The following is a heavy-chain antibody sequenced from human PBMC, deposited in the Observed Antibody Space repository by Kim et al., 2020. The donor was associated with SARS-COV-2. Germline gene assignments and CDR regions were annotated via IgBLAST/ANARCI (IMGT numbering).Heavy chain of an antibody. Sequence: GGSLRLSCAASGFTVSSNYMSWVRQAPGKGLEWVSVIYSGGSTYYADSVKGRFTISRDNSKNTLYLQMNSLRAEDTAVYYCARVPRSVAVAGTLRAFWFDPWGQGPLVTVSS. J-gene: IGHJ5*02. CDR3: ARVPRSVAVAGTLRAFWFDP. V-gene: IGHV3-53*01. D-gene: IGHD6-19*01. CDR2: IYSGGST. CDR1: GFTVSSNY.